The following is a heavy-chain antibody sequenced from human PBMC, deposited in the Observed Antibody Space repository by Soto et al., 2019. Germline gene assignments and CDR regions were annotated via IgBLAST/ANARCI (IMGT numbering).Heavy chain of an antibody. CDR3: AREVHESDFWSEHNYDYYGMDV. D-gene: IGHD3-3*01. Sequence: QVQLVQSGAEVKKPGSSVKVSCKASGGTFSSYAISWVRQAPGQGLEWMGGIIPIFGTANYAQKFQGRVTINADESTSTAYMELSSLRSEDTAVYYGAREVHESDFWSEHNYDYYGMDVWGQGTTVTVSS. CDR2: IIPIFGTA. CDR1: GGTFSSYA. J-gene: IGHJ6*02. V-gene: IGHV1-69*01.